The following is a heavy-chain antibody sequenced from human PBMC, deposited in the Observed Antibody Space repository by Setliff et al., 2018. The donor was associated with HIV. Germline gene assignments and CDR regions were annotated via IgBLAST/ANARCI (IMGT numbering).Heavy chain of an antibody. CDR2: VYDSGIT. D-gene: IGHD3-16*01. CDR1: GDSISSGDYY. J-gene: IGHJ4*02. V-gene: IGHV4-30-4*08. Sequence: SETLSLTCTVSGDSISSGDYYWTWIRQPPGKGLEWIGYVYDSGITYYNPSLKSRVTISGDTSKNQFSLKLRSVTAADTAVYYCARAAASKNIRGEYYFDYWGQGTLVTVSS. CDR3: ARAAASKNIRGEYYFDY.